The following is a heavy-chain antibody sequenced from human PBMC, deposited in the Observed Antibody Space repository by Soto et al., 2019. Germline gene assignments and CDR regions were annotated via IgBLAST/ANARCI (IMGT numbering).Heavy chain of an antibody. V-gene: IGHV3-74*01. CDR2: IHSDGSST. CDR1: GFTFSYYW. Sequence: EVPLVESGGGLVRPGGSLRLSCAASGFTFSYYWMHWVRQAPGKGLVWVSRIHSDGSSTTYADFVKGRFIISRDNARNTVDLQMNSVRVEDTAVNYCARGDRGAFDLWGQGTVVTVSS. CDR3: ARGDRGAFDL. J-gene: IGHJ3*01. D-gene: IGHD1-26*01.